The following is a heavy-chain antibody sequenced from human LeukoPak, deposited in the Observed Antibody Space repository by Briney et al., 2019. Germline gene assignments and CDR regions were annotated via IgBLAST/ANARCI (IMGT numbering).Heavy chain of an antibody. CDR1: GVIFSNYA. D-gene: IGHD3-16*01. J-gene: IGHJ4*02. CDR2: ICGSGGGT. CDR3: TRDTSASFYY. Sequence: PGGSLRLSCAVSGVIFSNYAMAWVRQAPGEGVEWGSPICGSGGGTYYAESVKGGYTISTDNSKNTVFLQMNSLRAEDTAVYYCTRDTSASFYYWGQGTLVTVSS. V-gene: IGHV3-23*01.